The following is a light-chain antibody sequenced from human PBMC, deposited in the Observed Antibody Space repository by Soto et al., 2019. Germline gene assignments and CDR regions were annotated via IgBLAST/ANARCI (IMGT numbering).Light chain of an antibody. CDR1: QSIRSN. Sequence: MTQSPATLSVSPGESATLSCRASQSIRSNLAWYQQKPGKAPKLLIYAASSLQSGVPSRFSGSGSGTDFTLTISSLQPEDFATYYCQQSYSTPYTFGQGTKLEIK. CDR2: AAS. CDR3: QQSYSTPYT. J-gene: IGKJ2*01. V-gene: IGKV1-39*01.